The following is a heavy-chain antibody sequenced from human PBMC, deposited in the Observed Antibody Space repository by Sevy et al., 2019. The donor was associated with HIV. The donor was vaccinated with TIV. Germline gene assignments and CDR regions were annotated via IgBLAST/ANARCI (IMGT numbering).Heavy chain of an antibody. CDR1: GFTFSSYS. J-gene: IGHJ6*02. Sequence: GGSLRLSCAASGFTFSSYSMNWVRQAPGKGLEWVSYISSSSSTIYYADSVKGRFTISRDNAKNSLYLQMNSLRDEDTAVYYCARELDGSGMYYYYYAMDVWGQGTTVTVSS. CDR2: ISSSSSTI. CDR3: ARELDGSGMYYYYYAMDV. D-gene: IGHD3-10*01. V-gene: IGHV3-48*02.